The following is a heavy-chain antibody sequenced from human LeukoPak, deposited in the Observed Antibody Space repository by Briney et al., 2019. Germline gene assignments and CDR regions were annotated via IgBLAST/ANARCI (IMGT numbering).Heavy chain of an antibody. CDR3: ATGRYSSSWYYFDY. CDR2: ITGSGGST. D-gene: IGHD6-13*01. V-gene: IGHV3-23*01. CDR1: GFTFSSYA. Sequence: GGSLRLSCAASGFTFSSYAMSWVRQAPGKGLEWVSAITGSGGSTYYADSVKGRFTISRDNSKNTLYLQMNSLRAEDTAVYYCATGRYSSSWYYFDYWGQGTLVTVSS. J-gene: IGHJ4*02.